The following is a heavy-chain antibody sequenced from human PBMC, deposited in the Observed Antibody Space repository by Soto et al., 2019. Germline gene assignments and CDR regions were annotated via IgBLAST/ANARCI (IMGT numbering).Heavy chain of an antibody. D-gene: IGHD3-3*01. CDR1: GGSISSGGYS. CDR3: AREPYDFWSAYYAIYGMDV. Sequence: PSETLSLTCAVSGGSISSGGYSWSWIRQPPGKGLEWIGYIYHSGSTYYNPSLKSRVTISVDTSKNQFSLNLSSVTAADTAVYYCAREPYDFWSAYYAIYGMDVWGQGTTVTVSS. V-gene: IGHV4-30-2*01. J-gene: IGHJ6*02. CDR2: IYHSGST.